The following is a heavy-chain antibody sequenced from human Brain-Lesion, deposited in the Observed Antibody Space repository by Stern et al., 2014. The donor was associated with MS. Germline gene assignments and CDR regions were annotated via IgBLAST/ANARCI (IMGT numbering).Heavy chain of an antibody. J-gene: IGHJ5*02. CDR3: AGEEDIRYCSGGSCTGNWFDP. CDR1: GGSVSSTSYA. D-gene: IGHD2-15*01. CDR2: IYYSGNT. V-gene: IGHV4-39*01. Sequence: QVQLQESGPGLVKPSETLSLTCTVAGGSVSSTSYAWAWIRQPPGKGLEWIGTIYYSGNTYYSPSLKSRLTISLETSKNQFSLQRRFVTAADTAVYYCAGEEDIRYCSGGSCTGNWFDPWGQGTLVTVSS.